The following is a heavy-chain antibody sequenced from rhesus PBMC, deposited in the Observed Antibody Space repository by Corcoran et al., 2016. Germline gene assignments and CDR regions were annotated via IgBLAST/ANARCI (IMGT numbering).Heavy chain of an antibody. J-gene: IGHJ4*01. Sequence: QVQLRESGPGLVKPSETLSLTCSLSSGSMGALPWSWFRHSPGRGLEWIGENKGDTGSTNFNPSLSSRVAISRDASKNQCFLRLTSVTAADTAVFYCASSVYYGDSWGQGLLVTVSS. CDR3: ASSVYYGDS. CDR1: SGSMGALP. CDR2: NKGDTGST. D-gene: IGHD3-22*01. V-gene: IGHV4-80*01.